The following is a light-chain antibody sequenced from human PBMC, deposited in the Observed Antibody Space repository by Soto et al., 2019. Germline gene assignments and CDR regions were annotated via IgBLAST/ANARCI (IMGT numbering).Light chain of an antibody. Sequence: EIVLTQSPATLSLSPGERATLSCRASQSVTRFLAWYQQKPAQAPRLLIYDASNRATAIPARFSGSGSGTDFTLTISGLEPEDFAVYYCQQRSEWPPTFGQGTKLEIK. CDR2: DAS. V-gene: IGKV3-11*01. J-gene: IGKJ2*01. CDR3: QQRSEWPPT. CDR1: QSVTRF.